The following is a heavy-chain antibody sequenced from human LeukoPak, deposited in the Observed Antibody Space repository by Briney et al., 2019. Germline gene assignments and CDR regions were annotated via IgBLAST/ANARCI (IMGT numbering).Heavy chain of an antibody. D-gene: IGHD6-13*01. Sequence: SETLSLTCTVSGGSISSGSYYWSWIRQPAGKGLEWIGRIYTSGSTNYNPSLKSRVTISVDTSKNQFSLKLSSVTAADTAVYYCARAAAGTSAVFDYWGQGTLVTVSS. V-gene: IGHV4-61*02. CDR1: GGSISSGSYY. CDR3: ARAAAGTSAVFDY. J-gene: IGHJ4*02. CDR2: IYTSGST.